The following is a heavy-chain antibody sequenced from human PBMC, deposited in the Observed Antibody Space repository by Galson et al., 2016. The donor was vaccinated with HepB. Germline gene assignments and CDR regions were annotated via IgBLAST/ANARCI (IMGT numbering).Heavy chain of an antibody. CDR1: GDSMISYY. D-gene: IGHD6-6*01. J-gene: IGHJ5*02. Sequence: SETLSLTCTVSGDSMISYYWSWIRQPPGKGLEWIGYVYYTGSTDYNPSLKGRASISLHPSKNQFSLRVTSLTAADTAVYYCAGAFSAARPLWFDPWGQGTLVTVSS. CDR2: VYYTGST. CDR3: AGAFSAARPLWFDP. V-gene: IGHV4-59*01.